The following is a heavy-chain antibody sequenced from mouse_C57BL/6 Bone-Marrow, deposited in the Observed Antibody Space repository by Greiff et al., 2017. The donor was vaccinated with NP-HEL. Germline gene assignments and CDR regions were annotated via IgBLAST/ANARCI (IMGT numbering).Heavy chain of an antibody. J-gene: IGHJ2*01. CDR1: GFTFTDYY. CDR2: IRNKANGYTT. D-gene: IGHD1-1*01. Sequence: EVMLVESGGGLVQPGGSLSLSCAASGFTFTDYYMSWVRQPPGKALEWLGFIRNKANGYTTEYSASVKGRFTISRDNSQSILYLQMNALRAEDSATYYCARYCYGSSYYFDYWGKGTTLTVSS. V-gene: IGHV7-3*01. CDR3: ARYCYGSSYYFDY.